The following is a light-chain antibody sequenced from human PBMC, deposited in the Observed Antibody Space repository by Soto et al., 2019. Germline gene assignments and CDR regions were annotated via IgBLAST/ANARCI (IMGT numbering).Light chain of an antibody. V-gene: IGKV3-15*01. CDR1: QSVSSRY. CDR3: QQYNNRPPIT. CDR2: GAS. Sequence: EIGWTQSPGTRPLSPGERATLSCRASQSVSSRYLASYQQKPGQPPRLLXYGASTRATGIPASISSGGSCTKYILTISSLQSADFSVYYYQQYNNRPPITFGQGTRLEIK. J-gene: IGKJ5*01.